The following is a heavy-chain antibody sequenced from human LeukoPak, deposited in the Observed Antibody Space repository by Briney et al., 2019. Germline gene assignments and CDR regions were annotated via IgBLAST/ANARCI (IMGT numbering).Heavy chain of an antibody. CDR3: ASRRGPELLIVFDF. V-gene: IGHV3-23*01. CDR1: GFTFSSYA. D-gene: IGHD3-16*01. J-gene: IGHJ4*02. Sequence: PGGSLRLSCAASGFTFSSYAMSWVRQAPGKGLEWVSAISGSGGSTYYADSVKGRFTISRDNSKNTLYLQMNTLRAEDTALYYCASRRGPELLIVFDFWGQGTLVTVSS. CDR2: ISGSGGST.